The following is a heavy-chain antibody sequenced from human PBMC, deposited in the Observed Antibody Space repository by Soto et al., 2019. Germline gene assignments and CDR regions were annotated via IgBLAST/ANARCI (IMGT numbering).Heavy chain of an antibody. Sequence: ASVKVSCKASGYTFTVYYMHCVLRSPGQGLEWTGWINPNSGGTNYAQKFQGWVTMTRDTSISTAYMELSRLRSDDTAVYYCATSIAARYYGMDVWGQGTTVTVSS. CDR3: ATSIAARYYGMDV. V-gene: IGHV1-2*04. D-gene: IGHD6-6*01. CDR1: GYTFTVYY. J-gene: IGHJ6*02. CDR2: INPNSGGT.